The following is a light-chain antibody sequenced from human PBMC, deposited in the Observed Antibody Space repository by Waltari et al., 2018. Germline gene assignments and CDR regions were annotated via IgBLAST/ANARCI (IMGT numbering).Light chain of an antibody. CDR3: SSYAGSNKVV. V-gene: IGLV2-8*01. J-gene: IGLJ2*01. CDR1: SSDVGSYNY. Sequence: QSALTQPPPASGSPRQSVTIPCPGTSSDVGSYNYVSWYKLNPVKAPNLMIYEVINRPSGFPDRLSGSKAGNTASLTFSGLQAEDEADYHCSSYAGSNKVVFGGGTKLTVL. CDR2: EVI.